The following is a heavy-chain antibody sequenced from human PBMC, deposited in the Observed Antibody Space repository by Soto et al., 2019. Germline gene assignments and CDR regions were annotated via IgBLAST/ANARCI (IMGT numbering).Heavy chain of an antibody. CDR1: GFTFSGYA. Sequence: QVQLVESGGGVVQPGRSLRVSCAASGFTFSGYAMHWVHQAPGKGLEWVAFISYDGSLKYYADSVKGRFTTSRDNAKNTLYLQMNSLRAEDTAVYYCARDVPLGHWGQGALVTVSS. D-gene: IGHD3-16*01. J-gene: IGHJ4*02. CDR3: ARDVPLGH. CDR2: ISYDGSLK. V-gene: IGHV3-30-3*01.